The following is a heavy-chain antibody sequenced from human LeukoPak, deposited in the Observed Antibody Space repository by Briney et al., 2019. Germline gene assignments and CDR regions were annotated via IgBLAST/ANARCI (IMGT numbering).Heavy chain of an antibody. Sequence: GGSLRLSCAASGFTFSSYSMNWVRQAPGKGLEWVSSISSSSSYIYYADSVKGRFTISRDNAKNSLYLQMNSLRAEDTAVYYCARDFPILLWFGELYPRYGMDVWGQGTTVTVSS. CDR3: ARDFPILLWFGELYPRYGMDV. CDR1: GFTFSSYS. J-gene: IGHJ6*02. V-gene: IGHV3-21*01. CDR2: ISSSSSYI. D-gene: IGHD3-10*01.